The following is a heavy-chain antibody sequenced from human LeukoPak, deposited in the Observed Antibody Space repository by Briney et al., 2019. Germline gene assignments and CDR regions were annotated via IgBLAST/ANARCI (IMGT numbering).Heavy chain of an antibody. D-gene: IGHD3-9*01. CDR3: ARTHTDPSYYDILTGYYWGDAFDI. CDR2: IYYSGST. CDR1: GGSISSYY. Sequence: SETMSLTCTVSGGSISSYYWSWIRQPPGKGLEWIGYIYYSGSTNYNPSLKSRVTISVDTSKNQFSLKLSSVTAADTAVYYCARTHTDPSYYDILTGYYWGDAFDIWGRGTMVTVSS. J-gene: IGHJ3*02. V-gene: IGHV4-59*01.